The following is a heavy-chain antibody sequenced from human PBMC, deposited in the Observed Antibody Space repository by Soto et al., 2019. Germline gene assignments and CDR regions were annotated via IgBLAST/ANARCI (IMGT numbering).Heavy chain of an antibody. CDR3: ARDYSGAATFDY. J-gene: IGHJ4*02. V-gene: IGHV4-59*01. CDR2: IYYSGGT. D-gene: IGHD2-15*01. CDR1: GASISSYY. Sequence: SATLSLTCTVSGASISSYYWTWIRQPPGKGLEWIGYIYYSGGTNYNPSLTSRVTISIDTSKNQFSLKLNSVTAADTGVDYCARDYSGAATFDYWGRGTLVTVSS.